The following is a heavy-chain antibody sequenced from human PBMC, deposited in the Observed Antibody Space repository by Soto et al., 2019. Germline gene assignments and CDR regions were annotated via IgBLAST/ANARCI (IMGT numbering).Heavy chain of an antibody. CDR3: ARDRKQQLVRYYYYGMDV. D-gene: IGHD6-13*01. CDR2: ISSSSSYT. J-gene: IGHJ6*02. Sequence: GGSLRLSCAASGFTFSDYYMSWIRQAPGKGLEWVSYISSSSSYTNYADSVKGRFTISRDNAKNSLYLQMNSLRAEDTAVYYCARDRKQQLVRYYYYGMDVWGQGTTVTVSS. CDR1: GFTFSDYY. V-gene: IGHV3-11*06.